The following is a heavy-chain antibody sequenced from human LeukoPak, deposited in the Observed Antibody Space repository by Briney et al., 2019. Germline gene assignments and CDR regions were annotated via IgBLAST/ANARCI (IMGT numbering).Heavy chain of an antibody. CDR2: LWADGNTA. CDR1: GFNFNIFG. V-gene: IGHV3-33*06. CDR3: VKESAADANFHLDY. Sequence: GGSLRLSCAASGFNFNIFGMHWVRQVPGNGLEWLAVLWADGNTAHYADSVKGRFTISRDSSENTLYLQMNRLRSEDTAVYYCVKESAADANFHLDYWGQGTLVTVSS. D-gene: IGHD6-13*01. J-gene: IGHJ4*02.